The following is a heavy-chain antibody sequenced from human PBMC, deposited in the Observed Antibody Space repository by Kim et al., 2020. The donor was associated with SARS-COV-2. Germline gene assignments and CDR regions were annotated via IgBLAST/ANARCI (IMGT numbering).Heavy chain of an antibody. J-gene: IGHJ4*02. CDR3: ARDHILRYSGYWGY. V-gene: IGHV1-2*02. D-gene: IGHD5-12*01. Sequence: AQKFQGRVTMTRDTSISTAYMELSRLRSDDTAVYYCARDHILRYSGYWGYWGQGTLVTVSS.